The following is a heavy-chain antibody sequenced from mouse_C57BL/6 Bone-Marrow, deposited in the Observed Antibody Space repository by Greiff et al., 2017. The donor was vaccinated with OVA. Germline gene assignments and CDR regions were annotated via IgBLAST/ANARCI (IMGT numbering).Heavy chain of an antibody. CDR1: GYAFTNYL. CDR3: ARSWGFITTAWYCDV. J-gene: IGHJ1*03. D-gene: IGHD1-1*01. Sequence: VQLQQSGAELVRPGTSVKVSCKASGYAFTNYLIEWVKQRPGQGLEWIGVINPGSGGTNYNEKFKGKATLTADKSSSTAYMQRSSLTSEDAAVYFCARSWGFITTAWYCDVWGTGTTVTVSS. V-gene: IGHV1-54*01. CDR2: INPGSGGT.